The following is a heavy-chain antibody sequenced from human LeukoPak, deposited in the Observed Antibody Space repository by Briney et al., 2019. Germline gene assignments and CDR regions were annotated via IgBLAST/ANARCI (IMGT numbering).Heavy chain of an antibody. CDR2: INHSGST. CDR3: GREVRIPLRPIDY. Sequence: SETLSLTCAVYGGSFSGYYWSWIRQPPGKELEWIGEINHSGSTNYNPSLKSRLTISVDTSKNQLFLKLTSVTAADTSVYYCGREVRIPLRPIDYWGQGTLVTVSS. V-gene: IGHV4-34*01. D-gene: IGHD3-10*01. CDR1: GGSFSGYY. J-gene: IGHJ4*02.